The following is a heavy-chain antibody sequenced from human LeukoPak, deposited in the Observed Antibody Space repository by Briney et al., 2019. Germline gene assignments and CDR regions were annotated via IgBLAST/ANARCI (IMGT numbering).Heavy chain of an antibody. CDR3: AKEGPTTVDNWFDP. J-gene: IGHJ5*02. Sequence: ASVKVSCKASGYTFTSYDINWVRQATGQGLEWMGWMNPNSGNTGYAQKFQGRVTMTRNTSISTAYMELNSLRAEDTAVYYCAKEGPTTVDNWFDPWGQGTLVTVSS. CDR2: MNPNSGNT. D-gene: IGHD4-17*01. CDR1: GYTFTSYD. V-gene: IGHV1-8*01.